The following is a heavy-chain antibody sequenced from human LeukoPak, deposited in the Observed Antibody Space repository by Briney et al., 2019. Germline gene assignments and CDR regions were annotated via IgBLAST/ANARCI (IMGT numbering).Heavy chain of an antibody. CDR1: GFSFSYQG. V-gene: IGHV3-21*01. CDR2: IGTSNSDR. Sequence: GESLRLSCAGSGFSFSYQGMTWVRQAPGKGLEWVSSIGTSNSDRYYADSVEGRFTISRDNAKNSLYLQMNSLRAEDTAVYYCARGLGYYDSSGIFFDYWGQGTLVTVSS. D-gene: IGHD3-22*01. J-gene: IGHJ4*02. CDR3: ARGLGYYDSSGIFFDY.